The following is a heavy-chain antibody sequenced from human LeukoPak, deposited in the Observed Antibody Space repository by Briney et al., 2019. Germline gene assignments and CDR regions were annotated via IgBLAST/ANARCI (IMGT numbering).Heavy chain of an antibody. D-gene: IGHD3-10*01. CDR1: GGSISSGGCY. CDR2: IYYSGST. Sequence: SETLSLTCTVSGGSISSGGCYWSWIRQHPGKGLEWIGYIYYSGSTYYNPSLKSRVTISVDTSKNQFSLKLSSVTAAGTAVYYCARAHRDPEFFFDYWGQGTLVTVSS. J-gene: IGHJ4*02. V-gene: IGHV4-31*03. CDR3: ARAHRDPEFFFDY.